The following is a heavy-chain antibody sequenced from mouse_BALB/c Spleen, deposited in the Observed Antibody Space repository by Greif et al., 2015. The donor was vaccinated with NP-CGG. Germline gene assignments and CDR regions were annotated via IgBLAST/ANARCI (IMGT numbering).Heavy chain of an antibody. V-gene: IGHV7-1*02. CDR1: GFTFSDFY. CDR3: ARADGYYVRFAY. J-gene: IGHJ3*01. D-gene: IGHD2-3*01. CDR2: SRNKANDYTT. Sequence: EVQLVESGGGLVQPGGSLRLSCATSGFTFSDFYMEWVRQPPGKRLEWIAASRNKANDYTTEYSASVKGRFIVSRDTSQSIHYLQMNALRAEDTAIYYCARADGYYVRFAYGGQGTLVTVSA.